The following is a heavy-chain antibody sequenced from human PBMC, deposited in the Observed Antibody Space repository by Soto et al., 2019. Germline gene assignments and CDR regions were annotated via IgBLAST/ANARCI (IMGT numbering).Heavy chain of an antibody. CDR2: MNPNSGNT. D-gene: IGHD3-10*01. J-gene: IGHJ4*02. Sequence: ASVKVSCKASGYTFTSYDINWVRQATGQGLEWMGWMNPNSGNTGYAQKFQGRVTMTRNTSISTAYMELRSLRSDDTAVYYCARKAPRGVVDYWGQGTLVTVSS. CDR3: ARKAPRGVVDY. CDR1: GYTFTSYD. V-gene: IGHV1-8*01.